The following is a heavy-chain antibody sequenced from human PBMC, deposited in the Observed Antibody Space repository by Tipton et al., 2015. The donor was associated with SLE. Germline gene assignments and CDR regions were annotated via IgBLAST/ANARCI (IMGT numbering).Heavy chain of an antibody. J-gene: IGHJ2*01. CDR1: GYFISSGYY. D-gene: IGHD2-15*01. CDR3: AREYFCSGGSCFDWYFDV. CDR2: IYDSGMT. V-gene: IGHV4-38-2*02. Sequence: TLSLTCAVSGYFISSGYYWGWIRQSPGRGLGWIGDIYDSGMTKYNPSLKLRVTMSVDTPEIQFSLKLSSVTAADTAVYYCAREYFCSGGSCFDWYFDVWGRGTLVTVSS.